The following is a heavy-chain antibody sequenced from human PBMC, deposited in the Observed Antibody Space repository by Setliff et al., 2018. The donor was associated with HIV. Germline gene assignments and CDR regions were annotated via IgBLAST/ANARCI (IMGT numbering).Heavy chain of an antibody. CDR2: IYYSGST. V-gene: IGHV4-39*01. J-gene: IGHJ5*02. D-gene: IGHD2-21*02. Sequence: SETLSLTCTVSGGSISDSSYYWGWIRQPPGKGLEWIGSIYYSGSTYYNPSLKSRVTISVDTSKNQFSLKLSSVTAADTAVYYCAGSIVVVTAAPLTWGQGTLVTVSS. CDR3: AGSIVVVTAAPLT. CDR1: GGSISDSSYY.